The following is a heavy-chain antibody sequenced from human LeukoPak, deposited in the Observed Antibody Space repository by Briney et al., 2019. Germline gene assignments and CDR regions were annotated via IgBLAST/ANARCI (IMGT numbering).Heavy chain of an antibody. D-gene: IGHD3-3*01. CDR2: ISANGGET. CDR1: GFTFSSNA. CDR3: AKRYYDFPLDY. V-gene: IGHV3-23*01. Sequence: PGGSLRLSCAASGFTFSSNAMSWVRQAPGKGLEWVSSISANGGETHYADSVKGRFTISRDNSKNTLYLQINNPRVEDTAVYYCAKRYYDFPLDYWGQGTLVTVSS. J-gene: IGHJ4*02.